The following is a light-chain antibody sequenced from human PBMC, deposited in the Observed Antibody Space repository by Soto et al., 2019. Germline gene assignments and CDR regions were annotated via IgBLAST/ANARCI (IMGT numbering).Light chain of an antibody. CDR1: QSISSY. J-gene: IGKJ3*01. V-gene: IGKV1-39*01. CDR3: QQSYSTLT. Sequence: DIQMTQSPSSLSASVGDRVTITCRARQSISSYLNWYQQKPGKAPKLLIYAASSLQSEVPSRFSGSGSGTDFTLTISSLQPEDFATYYCQQSYSTLTFGPGTKVDIK. CDR2: AAS.